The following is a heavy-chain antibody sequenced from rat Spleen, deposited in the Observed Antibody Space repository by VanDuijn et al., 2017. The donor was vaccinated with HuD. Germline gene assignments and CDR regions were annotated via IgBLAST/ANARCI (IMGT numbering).Heavy chain of an antibody. J-gene: IGHJ2*01. Sequence: EVQLVESGGGLVQPGRSLKLSCAASGFTFSNYDMAWVRQAPTKGLEWVAYISTGGDNTYYRDSVKGRFTISRDNAKSTLYLQMDSLQTGDTATYYCARADIASISTDGIWGQGVMVTVSS. V-gene: IGHV5S23*01. CDR3: ARADIASISTDGI. D-gene: IGHD1-2*01. CDR1: GFTFSNYD. CDR2: ISTGGDNT.